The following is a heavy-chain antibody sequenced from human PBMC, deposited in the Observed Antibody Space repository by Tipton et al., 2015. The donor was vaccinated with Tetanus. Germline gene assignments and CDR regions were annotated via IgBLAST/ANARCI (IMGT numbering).Heavy chain of an antibody. J-gene: IGHJ4*02. V-gene: IGHV4-4*02. Sequence: TLSLTCAVSCGSITSSNYWSWVRQPPGKGLEWIGEIYHSGSTNYNPSLTSRVTISVDTSKNQFSLRLNSVTAADTAVYYCARAGETPLWGAFNSWGQGALVTVSS. CDR2: IYHSGST. CDR3: ARAGETPLWGAFNS. D-gene: IGHD3-16*01. CDR1: CGSITSSNY.